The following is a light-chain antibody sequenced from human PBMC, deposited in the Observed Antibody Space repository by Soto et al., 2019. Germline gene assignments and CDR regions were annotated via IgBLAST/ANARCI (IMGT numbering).Light chain of an antibody. V-gene: IGKV3-20*01. CDR3: QQYGTSEII. Sequence: ESVLTKSPGTLSLSPGERATLSCRASQSLTNSFIAWYQQKPGQAPRLLIYDTSSRATGIPDRFSGSGSGTDFTLTISRLEPEDFAVFFCQQYGTSEIIFGQGTRLEIK. CDR1: QSLTNSF. CDR2: DTS. J-gene: IGKJ5*01.